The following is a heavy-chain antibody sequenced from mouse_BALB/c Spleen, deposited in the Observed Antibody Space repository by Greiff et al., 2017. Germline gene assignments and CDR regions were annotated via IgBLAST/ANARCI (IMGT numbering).Heavy chain of an antibody. J-gene: IGHJ4*01. V-gene: IGHV5-6*02. CDR2: ISSGGSYT. D-gene: IGHD2-10*02. CDR1: GFTFSSYG. Sequence: DVKLVESGGDLVKPGGSLKLSCAASGFTFSSYGMSWVRQTPDKRLEWVATISSGGSYTYYPDSVKGRFTISRDNAKNTLYLQMSSLKSEDTAMYYCARRGYGNPYYYAMDYWGQGTSVTVSS. CDR3: ARRGYGNPYYYAMDY.